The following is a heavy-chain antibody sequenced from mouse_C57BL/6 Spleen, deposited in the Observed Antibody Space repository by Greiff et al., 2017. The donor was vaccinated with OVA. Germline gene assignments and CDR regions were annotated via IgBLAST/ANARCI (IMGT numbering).Heavy chain of an antibody. V-gene: IGHV1-82*01. Sequence: VQLQQSGPELVKPGASVKISCQASGYAFSSSWMNWVKQRPGKGLEWIGRIYPGDGDTNYNGKFKGKATLTADKSSSTAYMQLSSLTSEDSAVYFCARYYGNYGIDYWGQGTTLTVSS. CDR2: IYPGDGDT. J-gene: IGHJ2*01. D-gene: IGHD2-1*01. CDR1: GYAFSSSW. CDR3: ARYYGNYGIDY.